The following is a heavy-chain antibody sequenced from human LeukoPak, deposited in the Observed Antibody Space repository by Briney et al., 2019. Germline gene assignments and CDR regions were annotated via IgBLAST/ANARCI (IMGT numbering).Heavy chain of an antibody. CDR3: ARGDIVVVPAAVSGSNWFDP. J-gene: IGHJ5*02. V-gene: IGHV4-59*01. CDR2: IYYSGST. CDR1: GGSISSYY. Sequence: SETLSLTCTVSGGSISSYYWSWIRQPPGKGLEWIGYIYYSGSTNYNPSLKSRVTISVDTSKNQFSLKLSSVTAADTAVYYCARGDIVVVPAAVSGSNWFDPWGQGTLVTVSS. D-gene: IGHD2-2*01.